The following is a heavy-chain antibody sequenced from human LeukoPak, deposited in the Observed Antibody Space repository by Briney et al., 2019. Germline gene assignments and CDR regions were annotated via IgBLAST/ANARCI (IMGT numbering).Heavy chain of an antibody. D-gene: IGHD2-15*01. J-gene: IGHJ4*02. CDR1: GGSISSGGYY. V-gene: IGHV4-61*08. CDR3: ARAGGRVGYLGL. Sequence: PSQTLSLTCTVSGGSISSGGYYWSWIRRPPGKGLEWIGYIYYSGSTNYNPSLKSRVTISLDTSKNQFSLKLTSVTAADTAVYYCARAGGRVGYLGLWGQGTLVTVSS. CDR2: IYYSGST.